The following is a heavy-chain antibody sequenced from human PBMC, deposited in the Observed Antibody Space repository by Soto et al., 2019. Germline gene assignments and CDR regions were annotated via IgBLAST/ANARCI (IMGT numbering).Heavy chain of an antibody. J-gene: IGHJ4*02. D-gene: IGHD6-19*01. V-gene: IGHV4-61*08. CDR1: AGFVTIGGYS. CDR2: IFYSGRP. CDR3: ARGAMTGFSTGWYLGY. Sequence: SETPSPTCTPSAGFVTIGGYSWRSLRHSPGKSPEWVGDIFYSGRPKYSAALSSRITISVDTSKNQFSLTLKSVTAADAGVYYCARGAMTGFSTGWYLGYWGPRSLCTVS.